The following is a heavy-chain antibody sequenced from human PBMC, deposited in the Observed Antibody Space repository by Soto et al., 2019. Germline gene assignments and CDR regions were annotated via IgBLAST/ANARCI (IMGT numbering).Heavy chain of an antibody. V-gene: IGHV4-4*02. J-gene: IGHJ3*01. CDR1: GGSISSSHW. CDR3: ARVVLSITRGAFDA. CDR2: ISHSGTS. Sequence: QVQLQESGPGLVKPSGTLSLTCAVSGGSISSSHWWTWVRQSPGKGLEYIGEISHSGTSNSNPSLKSRVTLSVDRSKSHFSLTLTPVTAADTAVYYCARVVLSITRGAFDAWGQGTPVIVSS. D-gene: IGHD1-20*01.